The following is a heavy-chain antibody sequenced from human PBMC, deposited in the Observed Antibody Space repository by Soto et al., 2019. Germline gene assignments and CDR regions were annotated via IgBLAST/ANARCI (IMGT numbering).Heavy chain of an antibody. V-gene: IGHV5-51*01. CDR1: GYSFTSYW. Sequence: GESLKISCKGSGYSFTSYWIGWVRQMPGKGLEWMGIIYPDDSDTRYSPSFQGQVTISADKSISTAYLQWSSLQASDTAMYYCARQGGYCTNDICYKNWLDPWGHGTLVTVSS. J-gene: IGHJ5*02. CDR3: ARQGGYCTNDICYKNWLDP. D-gene: IGHD2-8*01. CDR2: IYPDDSDT.